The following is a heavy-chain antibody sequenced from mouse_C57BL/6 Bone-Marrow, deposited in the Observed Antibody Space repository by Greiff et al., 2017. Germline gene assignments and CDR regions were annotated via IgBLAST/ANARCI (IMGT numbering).Heavy chain of an antibody. CDR2: ISYDGSN. Sequence: EVQLQESGPGLVKPSQSLSLTCSVTGYSITSGYYWNWIRQFPGNKLEWMGYISYDGSNNYNPSLKNRISITRDTSKNQFFLKLNSVTTEDTATXYCAREGGIYYLWYFDVWGTGTTVTVSS. CDR1: GYSITSGYY. D-gene: IGHD1-1*01. CDR3: AREGGIYYLWYFDV. J-gene: IGHJ1*03. V-gene: IGHV3-6*01.